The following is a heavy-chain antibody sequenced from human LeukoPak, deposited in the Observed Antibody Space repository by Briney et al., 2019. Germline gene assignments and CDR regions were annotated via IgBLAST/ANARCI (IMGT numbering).Heavy chain of an antibody. CDR3: AKGGNEYNWRSWLDP. J-gene: IGHJ5*02. D-gene: IGHD3-16*01. V-gene: IGHV6-1*01. CDR1: GDSVSNNIAT. CDR2: TYYRSRWGN. Sequence: SQTLSLTCAISGDSVSNNIATWNWVRQSPSRGLEWLGRTYYRSRWGNDYAISVKGRITINPDTSRNQFSLQLNSVTPEDTAVYYCAKGGNEYNWRSWLDPWGRGTLVSVSS.